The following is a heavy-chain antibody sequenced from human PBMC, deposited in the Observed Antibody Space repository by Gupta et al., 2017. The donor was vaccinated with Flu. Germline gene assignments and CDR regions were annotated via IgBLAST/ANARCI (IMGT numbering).Heavy chain of an antibody. V-gene: IGHV3-21*01. CDR3: AREELRVAFDY. D-gene: IGHD2-15*01. CDR1: GFTFSSYS. Sequence: EVQLVESRGGLVKPGGSLSLSCPASGFTFSSYSMNWVRQAPGKGLEWVSSISSSSSYIYYADSVKGRFTISRDNAKNSLYLQMNSLRAEDTAVYYCAREELRVAFDYWGQGTLVTVSS. CDR2: ISSSSSYI. J-gene: IGHJ4*02.